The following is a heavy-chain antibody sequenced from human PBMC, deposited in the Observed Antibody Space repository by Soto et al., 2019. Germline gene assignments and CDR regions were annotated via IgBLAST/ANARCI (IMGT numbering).Heavy chain of an antibody. J-gene: IGHJ4*02. Sequence: PGESLKISCKGSGYSFTSYWVGGLRHMPEKGLEWMGIIYPGDSDTRYSPSFQGQVTILADKSISTAYLQWSSLKGSVTAMYFCARLAGYRYVHYFSGQGTLVTVSS. CDR2: IYPGDSDT. CDR3: ARLAGYRYVHYF. V-gene: IGHV5-51*01. D-gene: IGHD5-18*01. CDR1: GYSFTSYW.